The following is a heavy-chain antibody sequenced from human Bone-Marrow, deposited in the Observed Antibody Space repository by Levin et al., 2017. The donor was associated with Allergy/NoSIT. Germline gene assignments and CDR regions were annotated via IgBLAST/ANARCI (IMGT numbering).Heavy chain of an antibody. CDR3: VRPRGAAAIGSFDP. CDR2: IYYTGTA. Sequence: SQTLSLTCTVSGGSLSTSSYHWGWIRQPPGKGPEWIANIYYTGTADYNPSLKGRATISMDRSQNQFSLKLRSVTAADTAVYYCVRPRGAAAIGSFDPWGQGTLVTVSS. J-gene: IGHJ5*02. CDR1: GGSLSTSSYH. D-gene: IGHD6-13*01. V-gene: IGHV4-39*01.